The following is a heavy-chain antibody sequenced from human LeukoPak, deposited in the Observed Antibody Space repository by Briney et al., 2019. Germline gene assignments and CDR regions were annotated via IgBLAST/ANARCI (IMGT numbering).Heavy chain of an antibody. CDR2: ISGSGTR. CDR3: AKGGFIGYNGLFDI. V-gene: IGHV3-23*01. CDR1: GFSFSTYI. J-gene: IGHJ3*02. Sequence: GGSLRLSCEASGFSFSTYIVSWVPQAPGKGLQWVSAISGSGTRYYADSVKGRFTISRDDSTNVIYLQMNSLRSEDSATYYCAKGGFIGYNGLFDIWGQGTMVTVSS. D-gene: IGHD5-24*01.